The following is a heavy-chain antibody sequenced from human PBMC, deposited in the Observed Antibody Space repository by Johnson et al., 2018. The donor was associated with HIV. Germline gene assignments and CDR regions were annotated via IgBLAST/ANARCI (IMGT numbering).Heavy chain of an antibody. D-gene: IGHD1-26*01. V-gene: IGHV3-23*04. CDR3: ARDGWEQRGETVGDGFDI. CDR2: ISGSGGST. J-gene: IGHJ3*02. CDR1: GFTFSSYW. Sequence: VQLVESGGGLIQPGGSPRLSCAASGFTFSSYWMHWVRQAPGKGLVWVSAISGSGGSTYYADSVKGRLTISRDNSKNTLYLQMNSLRAEDTAVYYCARDGWEQRGETVGDGFDIWGQGTMVTVSS.